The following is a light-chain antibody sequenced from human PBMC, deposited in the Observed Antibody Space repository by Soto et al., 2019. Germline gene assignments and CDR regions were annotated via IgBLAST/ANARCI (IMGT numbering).Light chain of an antibody. CDR2: SAS. J-gene: IGKJ2*01. CDR3: QQYYSTPPT. V-gene: IGKV4-1*01. Sequence: DIVMTQSPDSLAVSLGERATINCKSSQSVLYSSNNKNYLAWYQQKPGQPPKLLIYSASTRESGVPDRFSGSGSGTDFTLTISSLHAEDVAVSYCQQYYSTPPTFGEGTKLDIK. CDR1: QSVLYSSNNKNY.